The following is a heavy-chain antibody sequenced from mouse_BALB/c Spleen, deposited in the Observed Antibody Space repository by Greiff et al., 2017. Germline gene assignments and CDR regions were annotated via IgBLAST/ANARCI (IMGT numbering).Heavy chain of an antibody. D-gene: IGHD1-1*01. J-gene: IGHJ4*01. Sequence: EVQLQQSGPELVKPGASMKISCKASGYSFTGYTMNWVKQSHGKNLEWIGLINPYNGGTSYNQKFKGKATLTVDKSSSTAYMELLSLTSEDSAVYYCASGDYYGSGGVYAMDYWGQGTSVTVSS. CDR3: ASGDYYGSGGVYAMDY. V-gene: IGHV1-18*01. CDR2: INPYNGGT. CDR1: GYSFTGYT.